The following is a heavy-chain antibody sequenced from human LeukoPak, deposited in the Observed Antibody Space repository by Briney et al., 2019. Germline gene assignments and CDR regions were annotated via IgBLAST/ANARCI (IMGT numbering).Heavy chain of an antibody. CDR2: IWYDGSNK. CDR3: ARDAAVAGIQYYFDY. CDR1: GFTLSSYG. J-gene: IGHJ4*02. V-gene: IGHV3-33*01. Sequence: PGGSLRLSCAASGFTLSSYGMHWVRQAPGKGLEWVAVIWYDGSNKYYADSVKGRFTISRDNSKNTLYLQMNSLRAEDTAVYYCARDAAVAGIQYYFDYWGQGTLVTVSS. D-gene: IGHD6-19*01.